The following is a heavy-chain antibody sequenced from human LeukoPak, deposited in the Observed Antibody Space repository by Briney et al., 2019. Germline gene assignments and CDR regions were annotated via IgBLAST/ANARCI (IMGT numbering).Heavy chain of an antibody. V-gene: IGHV5-10-1*01. CDR2: IDPTDSYS. Sequence: RGESLQISCKGSGYSFTNYWISWVRQMPGKGLEWMGRIDPTDSYSNYSPSLKGHVTISADKSISTSYLQWTNLEASDTGMYYCARLLVGGQEYFDYWGQGTLITVSS. CDR1: GYSFTNYW. J-gene: IGHJ4*02. CDR3: ARLLVGGQEYFDY. D-gene: IGHD2-15*01.